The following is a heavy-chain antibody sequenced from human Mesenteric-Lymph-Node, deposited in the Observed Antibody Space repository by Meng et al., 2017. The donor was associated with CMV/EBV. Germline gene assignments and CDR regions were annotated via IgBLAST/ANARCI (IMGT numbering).Heavy chain of an antibody. CDR2: ISWNSGGI. CDR3: VKDRSSSSWFLFDY. J-gene: IGHJ4*02. CDR1: GFTFDDYA. D-gene: IGHD6-13*01. Sequence: SLKISCAASGFTFDDYAMHWVRQAPGKGLEWVSGISWNSGGIDSADSVKGRFTISRDNAKNSLYLQMNSLRAEDTALYYCVKDRSSSSWFLFDYWGQGTLVTVSS. V-gene: IGHV3-9*01.